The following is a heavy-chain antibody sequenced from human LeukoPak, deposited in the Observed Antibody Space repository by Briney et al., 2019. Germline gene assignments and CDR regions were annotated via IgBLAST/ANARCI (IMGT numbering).Heavy chain of an antibody. J-gene: IGHJ3*02. CDR3: ARESSSQELGYRYNHDAFDI. Sequence: VASVKVSCKASGYTFTGYYMHWVRQAPGQGLEWMGWINPNSGGTNYAQKFQGRVTMTRDTSISTAYMELSRLRSDDTAVYYCARESSSQELGYRYNHDAFDIWGQGTMVTVSS. V-gene: IGHV1-2*02. CDR1: GYTFTGYY. CDR2: INPNSGGT. D-gene: IGHD3-16*02.